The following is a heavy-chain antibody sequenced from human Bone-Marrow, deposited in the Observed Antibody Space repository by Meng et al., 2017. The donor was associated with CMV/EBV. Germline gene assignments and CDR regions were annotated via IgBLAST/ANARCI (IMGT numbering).Heavy chain of an antibody. V-gene: IGHV3-30*04. CDR2: ISYDGSNK. Sequence: GESLKISCAASGFTFSSYAMHWVRQAPGKGLEWVAVISYDGSNKYYADSVKGRFTISRDNSKNTLYLQMNSLRAEDTAVYYCARGPSFQRYCSSTSCYSEYFQHWGQGTRVTVSS. D-gene: IGHD2-2*01. J-gene: IGHJ1*01. CDR3: ARGPSFQRYCSSTSCYSEYFQH. CDR1: GFTFSSYA.